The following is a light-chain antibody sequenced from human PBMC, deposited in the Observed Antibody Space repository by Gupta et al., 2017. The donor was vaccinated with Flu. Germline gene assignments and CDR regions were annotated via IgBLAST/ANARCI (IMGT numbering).Light chain of an antibody. CDR1: PSVSGSY. CDR3: QKYGSSSPYT. CDR2: GAS. J-gene: IGKJ2*01. V-gene: IGKV3-20*01. Sequence: EPVLSHAPGTLSSSPGQRATLSCRASPSVSGSYLAWYQQKPGQAPRLLIFGASSMVTGIPDRFSGSGFGTEFTQTISRMAQEDFAVSYCQKYGSSSPYTFGQGTKLEI.